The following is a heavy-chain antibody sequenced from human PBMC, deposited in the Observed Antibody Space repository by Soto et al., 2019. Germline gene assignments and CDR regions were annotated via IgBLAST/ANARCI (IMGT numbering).Heavy chain of an antibody. Sequence: ETLSLTCTVSGFSLSNARMGVSWIRQPPGKALEWLAHIFSNDEKSYSTSLKSRLTISKDTSKSQVVLTMTNMDPVDTATYYCARSAGYSSSWYVGYYGMDVWGQGTKVTVSS. CDR1: GFSLSNARMG. D-gene: IGHD6-13*01. CDR3: ARSAGYSSSWYVGYYGMDV. J-gene: IGHJ6*02. V-gene: IGHV2-26*01. CDR2: IFSNDEK.